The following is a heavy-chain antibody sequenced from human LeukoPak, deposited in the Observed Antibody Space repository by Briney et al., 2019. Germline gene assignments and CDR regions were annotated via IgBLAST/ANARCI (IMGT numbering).Heavy chain of an antibody. V-gene: IGHV3-30-3*01. CDR1: GFTFSSYA. J-gene: IGHJ6*02. Sequence: GGSLRLSCAASGFTFSSYAMPWVRQAPGKGLEWVAVISYDGSNKYYADSVKGRFTISRDNSKNTLYLQMNSLRAEDTAVYYCARDAYSSGWYAPLYYYYYGMDVWGQGTTVTVSS. D-gene: IGHD6-19*01. CDR3: ARDAYSSGWYAPLYYYYYGMDV. CDR2: ISYDGSNK.